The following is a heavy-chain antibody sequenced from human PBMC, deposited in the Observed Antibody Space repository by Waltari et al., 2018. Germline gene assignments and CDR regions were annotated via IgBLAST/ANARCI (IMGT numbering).Heavy chain of an antibody. V-gene: IGHV1-46*01. CDR1: GYTFTDYC. Sequence: QVQLVQSGAEVKKPGASVKVSCKASGYTFTDYCIHWLRQAPGQGLEWMVIIYPSGGSTIYAQKLQGRVTVTRDTSTSTVYMELSWLRSEDTAVYYCARTSLPPDGFDMWGQGTMVTVSS. J-gene: IGHJ3*02. CDR2: IYPSGGST. CDR3: ARTSLPPDGFDM.